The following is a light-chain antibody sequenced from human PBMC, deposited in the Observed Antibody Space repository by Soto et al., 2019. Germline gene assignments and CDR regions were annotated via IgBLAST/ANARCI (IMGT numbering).Light chain of an antibody. J-gene: IGKJ4*01. Sequence: EIVLTQSPATLSFSPGERATLSCRASQSVSSYLACYQQKPGQAPRLLIYDASNRATGIPARFSGSGSGTDFTLTISSLEPEDFAVYYCQQRSNWPLTFGGGTKVEIK. CDR2: DAS. V-gene: IGKV3-11*01. CDR1: QSVSSY. CDR3: QQRSNWPLT.